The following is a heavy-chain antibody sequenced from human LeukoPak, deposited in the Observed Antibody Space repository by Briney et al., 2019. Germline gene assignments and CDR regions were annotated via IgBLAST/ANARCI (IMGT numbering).Heavy chain of an antibody. V-gene: IGHV4-30-4*01. J-gene: IGHJ4*02. CDR3: AREDSSHFWDY. CDR2: ISYSGTT. Sequence: SQTLSLTRTVSGDSISSGNHYWRWIRQPPGKGLEWIGYISYSGTTYYSASLKSRATISVDTSTNQFSLKLVSVTAADTAVYYCAREDSSHFWDYWGQGTLVTVSS. CDR1: GDSISSGNHY. D-gene: IGHD2-15*01.